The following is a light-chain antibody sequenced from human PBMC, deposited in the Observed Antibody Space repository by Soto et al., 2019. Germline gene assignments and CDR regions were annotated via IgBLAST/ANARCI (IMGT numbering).Light chain of an antibody. CDR2: GAS. Sequence: EIVLTHSPGTLSLSPGERATLSCRASQSVSSNYLAWYQQKPGQAPRVLIYGASSRATGIPDRFSGSGSGTDFTLTISRLEPEDFAMYYCQQYGSSPLTFGGGTKVEIK. CDR1: QSVSSNY. CDR3: QQYGSSPLT. V-gene: IGKV3-20*01. J-gene: IGKJ4*01.